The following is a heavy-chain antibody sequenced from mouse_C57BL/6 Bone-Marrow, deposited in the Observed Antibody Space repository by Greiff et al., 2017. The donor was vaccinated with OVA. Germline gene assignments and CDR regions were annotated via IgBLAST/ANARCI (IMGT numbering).Heavy chain of an antibody. V-gene: IGHV1-81*01. CDR1: GYTFTSYG. CDR2: IYPRSGNT. J-gene: IGHJ4*01. Sequence: QVQLQQSGAELARPGASVKLSCKASGYTFTSYGISWVKQRTGQGLEWIGEIYPRSGNTYYNEKFKGKATLTADKSSSTAYMELRSLTSEDSAVYFCAGSPHYYAMDYWGQGTSVTVSS. CDR3: AGSPHYYAMDY.